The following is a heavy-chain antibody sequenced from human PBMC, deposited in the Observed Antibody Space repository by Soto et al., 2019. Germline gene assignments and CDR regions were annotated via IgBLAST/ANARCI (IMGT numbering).Heavy chain of an antibody. CDR1: GFTFSSYA. CDR3: AKTWRLRIWYRRDHSYYCEF. CDR2: ISGSGGST. V-gene: IGHV3-23*01. Sequence: GGSLRLSCAASGFTFSSYAMSWVRQAPWKGLEWVSAISGSGGSTYYADSVKGRFTISRDNSKNTLYLQMNSRRAEDTAVYYCAKTWRLRIWYRRDHSYYCEFWGQGTLVIV. J-gene: IGHJ4*02. D-gene: IGHD2-8*01.